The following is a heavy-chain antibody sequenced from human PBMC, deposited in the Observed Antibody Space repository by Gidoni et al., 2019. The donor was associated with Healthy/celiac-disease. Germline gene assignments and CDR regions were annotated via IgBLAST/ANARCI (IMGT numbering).Heavy chain of an antibody. CDR3: AREVRSYYGSGRSYYYYYYMDV. D-gene: IGHD3-10*01. Sequence: QVQLQESRPGLAKPSETPSLPCTVSGGSISSYYWSWIRQPPGKGLEWIGYIYYSGSINYNPSLKSRVTISVDTSKNQFSLKLSSVTAADTAVYYCAREVRSYYGSGRSYYYYYYMDVWGKGTTVTVSS. V-gene: IGHV4-59*01. CDR2: IYYSGSI. CDR1: GGSISSYY. J-gene: IGHJ6*03.